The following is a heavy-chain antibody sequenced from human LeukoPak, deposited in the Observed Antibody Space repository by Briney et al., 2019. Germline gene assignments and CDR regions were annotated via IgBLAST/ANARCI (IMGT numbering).Heavy chain of an antibody. CDR1: GFTFSSYW. V-gene: IGHV3-74*01. D-gene: IGHD5-18*01. J-gene: IGHJ3*02. Sequence: GGSLRLSCAASGFTFSSYWMHWVRQAPGKGLVWVSRINSDGSSTSYADSVKGRFTISRDNAKNSLYLQMNSLRAEDTAVYYCARGPGYPNAFDIWGQGTMVTVSS. CDR2: INSDGSST. CDR3: ARGPGYPNAFDI.